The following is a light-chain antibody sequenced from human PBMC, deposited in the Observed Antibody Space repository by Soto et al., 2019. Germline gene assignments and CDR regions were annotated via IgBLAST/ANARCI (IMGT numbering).Light chain of an antibody. CDR2: STS. Sequence: VVTQEPSLTVSPGGTVTLTCASSTGAVTSGYFPNWFQQKPGQAPRALICSTSNKHSWTPARFSGSLLGGKAALTLSGVQPEDEAEYYCLLYYGGAFVFGAGTKVTVL. V-gene: IGLV7-43*01. J-gene: IGLJ1*01. CDR3: LLYYGGAFV. CDR1: TGAVTSGYF.